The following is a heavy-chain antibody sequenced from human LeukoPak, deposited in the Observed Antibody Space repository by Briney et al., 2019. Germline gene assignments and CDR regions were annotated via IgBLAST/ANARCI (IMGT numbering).Heavy chain of an antibody. J-gene: IGHJ4*02. CDR1: GYTFTYRY. D-gene: IGHD6-19*01. CDR3: ALGIAVAEFDY. V-gene: IGHV1-45*02. CDR2: ITPFNGNT. Sequence: ASVKVSCKASGYTFTYRYLHWVRQAPGQALEWMGWITPFNGNTNYAQKFQDRVTITRDRSMSTAYMELSSLRSEDTAMYYCALGIAVAEFDYWGQGTLVTVSS.